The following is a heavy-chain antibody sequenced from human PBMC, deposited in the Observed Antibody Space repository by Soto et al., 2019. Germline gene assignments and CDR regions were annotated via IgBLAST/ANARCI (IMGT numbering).Heavy chain of an antibody. CDR2: IYYSGST. CDR3: ARVWGYDSSGYYYFEY. Sequence: TLSLSCTVSFGSISSYYLSLILHPPWKGLECIRYIYYSGSTNYNPSLKSRVTISVDTSKNQFSLKLSSVTAADTAVYYCARVWGYDSSGYYYFEYWGQGTLVTVSS. D-gene: IGHD3-22*01. J-gene: IGHJ4*02. CDR1: FGSISSYY. V-gene: IGHV4-59*01.